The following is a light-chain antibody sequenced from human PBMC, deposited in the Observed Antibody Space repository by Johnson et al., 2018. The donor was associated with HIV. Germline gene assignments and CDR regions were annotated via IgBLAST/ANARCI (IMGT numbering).Light chain of an antibody. V-gene: IGLV1-51*01. CDR1: RSNIGDNF. Sequence: QSALTQPPSVSAAPGQKVTISCSGNRSNIGDNFVSWYQHLPGTAPKLLVYDNSKRPSGIPDRFSATKSGTSATLGITGLQTGDEADYYCGTWDSSLSGYVCGTGTKVTVL. CDR3: GTWDSSLSGYV. CDR2: DNS. J-gene: IGLJ1*01.